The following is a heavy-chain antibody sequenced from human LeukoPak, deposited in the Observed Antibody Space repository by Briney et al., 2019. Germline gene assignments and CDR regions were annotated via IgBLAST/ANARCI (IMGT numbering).Heavy chain of an antibody. Sequence: GESLKISCKVSGYSFTNNWIGWVRQMPGKGLEWMGIIYLGDSDTRYSPSFQGQVTISADKSIRTAYLQWSSLKASDTAMYYCASTIPAAGLDAFDIWGQGTMVTVSS. J-gene: IGHJ3*02. D-gene: IGHD6-13*01. CDR3: ASTIPAAGLDAFDI. CDR1: GYSFTNNW. CDR2: IYLGDSDT. V-gene: IGHV5-51*01.